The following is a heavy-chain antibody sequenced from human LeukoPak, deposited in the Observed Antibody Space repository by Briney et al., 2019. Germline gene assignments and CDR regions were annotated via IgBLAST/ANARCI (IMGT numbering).Heavy chain of an antibody. J-gene: IGHJ5*02. V-gene: IGHV6-1*01. CDR3: ARVVATVSPWFDP. Sequence: SGPGLVKPSQTLSLTCAISGDSVSSSSAAWNWIRQSPSRGLEWLGRTYYRSKWNSDYAISVKSRITINPDTSKNQFSLQLNSVTPEDSAVYYCARVVATVSPWFDPWGQGTLVTVSS. CDR1: GDSVSSSSAA. D-gene: IGHD2-21*02. CDR2: TYYRSKWNS.